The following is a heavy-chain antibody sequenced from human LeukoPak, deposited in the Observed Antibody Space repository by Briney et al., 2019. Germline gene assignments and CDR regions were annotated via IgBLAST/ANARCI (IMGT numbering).Heavy chain of an antibody. D-gene: IGHD6-19*01. Sequence: GSLRLSCVASAFNFSDFSMNWVRQAPGKGLEWVSSISSSGTYKYYADSLEGRITISRDNGKNSLFLQVNSLRAEDTAVYYCARDYSSGWYHFDYWGQGILVTVSS. CDR1: AFNFSDFS. J-gene: IGHJ4*02. V-gene: IGHV3-21*01. CDR3: ARDYSSGWYHFDY. CDR2: ISSSGTYK.